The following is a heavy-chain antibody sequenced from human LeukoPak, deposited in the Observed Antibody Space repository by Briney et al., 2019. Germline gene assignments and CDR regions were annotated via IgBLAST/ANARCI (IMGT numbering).Heavy chain of an antibody. Sequence: GGSLRLSCAASGFTFSNYAMSWVRQAPGKGLEWVSAISGSGGSTDYAGSVKGRFTISRDNSKNTLYLQMNSLRAEDTAVYYCAKSPRWSDPNWFDPWGQGTLVTVSS. CDR3: AKSPRWSDPNWFDP. J-gene: IGHJ5*02. CDR1: GFTFSNYA. CDR2: ISGSGGST. D-gene: IGHD4-23*01. V-gene: IGHV3-23*01.